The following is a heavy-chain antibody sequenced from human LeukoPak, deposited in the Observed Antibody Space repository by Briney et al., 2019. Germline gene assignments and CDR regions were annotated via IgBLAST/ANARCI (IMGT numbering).Heavy chain of an antibody. D-gene: IGHD3-3*01. CDR1: GYTFTSYY. CDR2: INPSGGST. J-gene: IGHJ3*02. CDR3: ARDKRTIGITIFGVAPKDAFDI. V-gene: IGHV1-46*01. Sequence: ASVKVSCKASGYTFTSYYMHWVRQAPGQGLEWMGIINPSGGSTSYAQKFQGRVTMTRDMSTGTVYMELSSLRSEDTAVYYCARDKRTIGITIFGVAPKDAFDIWGQGTMVTVSS.